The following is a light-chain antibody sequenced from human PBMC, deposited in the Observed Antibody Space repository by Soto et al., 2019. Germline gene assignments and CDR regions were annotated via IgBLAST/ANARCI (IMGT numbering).Light chain of an antibody. CDR2: EVS. Sequence: QSALTQPPSASGSPGQSVTISCTGTSIDVGGYNYVSWYQQHPGKVPKLMIYEVSKRPSGVPDRFSGSKSGNTASLTVSGLQSEDEANYYSGTYAGSKYDVGTGTKLPV. J-gene: IGLJ1*01. CDR1: SIDVGGYNY. V-gene: IGLV2-8*01. CDR3: GTYAGSKYD.